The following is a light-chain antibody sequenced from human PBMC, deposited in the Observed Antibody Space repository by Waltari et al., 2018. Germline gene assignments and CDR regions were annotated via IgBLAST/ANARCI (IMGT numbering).Light chain of an antibody. Sequence: TVRASSNNKNYLGWFQQKLGKPPKSLIYCASTLQCGVSAKLSGSGSGTDFTLTISSLQPEDFAIYYCQQYHSFPPTFGEGTKVEIK. CDR1: SNNKNY. V-gene: IGKV1-16*02. CDR2: CAS. J-gene: IGKJ4*01. CDR3: QQYHSFPPT.